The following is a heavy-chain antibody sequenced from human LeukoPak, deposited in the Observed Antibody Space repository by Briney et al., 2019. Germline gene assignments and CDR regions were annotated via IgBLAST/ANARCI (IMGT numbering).Heavy chain of an antibody. CDR2: INEDARII. Sequence: PGGSLRLSCAASGFTLRNYWMQGVRQAPGRGREGVSRINEDARIIIYADAVEGRFTISRDNAKNTVSLQPSSLRAEDTAVYYCVRDLILVWTPGDYFDHWGQGTLVTVSS. V-gene: IGHV3-74*01. D-gene: IGHD3/OR15-3a*01. CDR1: GFTLRNYW. J-gene: IGHJ4*02. CDR3: VRDLILVWTPGDYFDH.